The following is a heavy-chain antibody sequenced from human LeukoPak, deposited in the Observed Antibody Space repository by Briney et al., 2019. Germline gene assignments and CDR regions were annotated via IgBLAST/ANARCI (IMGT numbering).Heavy chain of an antibody. D-gene: IGHD4-4*01. CDR3: ARDRNQNYFDY. Sequence: PGRSLRLSCAASGFTLSSYAMHWVRQAPGKGLEWVAVISYDGSNKYYTDSVKGRFTISRDNSKNTLYLQMNSLRAEDTAVYYCARDRNQNYFDYWGQGTLVTVSS. J-gene: IGHJ4*02. V-gene: IGHV3-30-3*01. CDR1: GFTLSSYA. CDR2: ISYDGSNK.